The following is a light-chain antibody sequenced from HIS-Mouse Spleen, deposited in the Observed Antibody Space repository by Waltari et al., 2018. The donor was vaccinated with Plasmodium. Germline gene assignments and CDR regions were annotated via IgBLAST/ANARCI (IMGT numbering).Light chain of an antibody. CDR2: EDS. V-gene: IGLV3-10*01. CDR1: ALPTKY. J-gene: IGLJ3*02. Sequence: SYELTQPPSVSVSPGQTARITRPRDALPTKYAYWYQKKSGQAPVLVIYEDSKRPSGIPERFSGSSSGTMATLTISGAQVEDEADYYCYSTDSSGNHRVFGGGTKLTVL. CDR3: YSTDSSGNHRV.